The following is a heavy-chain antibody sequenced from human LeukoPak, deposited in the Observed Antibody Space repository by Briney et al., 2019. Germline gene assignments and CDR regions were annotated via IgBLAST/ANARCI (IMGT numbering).Heavy chain of an antibody. CDR1: GFTFSSYS. V-gene: IGHV3-21*01. CDR2: ISSSSSYI. Sequence: GGSLRLSCAASGFTFSSYSMNWVRQAPGKGLEWVSSISSSSSYIYYADSVKGRFTISRDNAKNSLYLQMNSLRAEDTAVYYCARDMVTGTTPAFDIWGQGTMVTVSS. CDR3: ARDMVTGTTPAFDI. D-gene: IGHD1-7*01. J-gene: IGHJ3*02.